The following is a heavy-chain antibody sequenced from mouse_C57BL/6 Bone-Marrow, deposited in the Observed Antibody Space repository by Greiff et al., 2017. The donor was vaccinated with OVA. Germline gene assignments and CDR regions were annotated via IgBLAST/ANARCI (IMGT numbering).Heavy chain of an antibody. Sequence: VQLQQSGAELVRPGASVKLSCTASGFNIKDYYMHWVKQRPEQGLEWIGWLDPENGDTEYASKFQGKATIKADTYSNTAYLQLSSLTSEDTAVYYCTTLLGFAYWGQGTLVTVSA. CDR1: GFNIKDYY. CDR3: TTLLGFAY. J-gene: IGHJ3*01. V-gene: IGHV14-4*01. CDR2: LDPENGDT.